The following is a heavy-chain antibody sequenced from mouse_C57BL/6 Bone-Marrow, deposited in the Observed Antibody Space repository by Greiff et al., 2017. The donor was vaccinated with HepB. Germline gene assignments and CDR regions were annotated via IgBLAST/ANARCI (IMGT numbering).Heavy chain of an antibody. J-gene: IGHJ3*01. CDR2: IYPRSGNT. CDR1: GYTFTSYG. CDR3: AHYYGSSYEFAY. Sequence: VKLMESGAELARPGASVKLSCKASGYTFTSYGISWVKQRTGQGLEWIGEIYPRSGNTYYNEKFKGKATLTADKSSSTAYMELRSLTSEDSAVYFCAHYYGSSYEFAYWGQGTLVTVSA. V-gene: IGHV1-81*01. D-gene: IGHD1-1*01.